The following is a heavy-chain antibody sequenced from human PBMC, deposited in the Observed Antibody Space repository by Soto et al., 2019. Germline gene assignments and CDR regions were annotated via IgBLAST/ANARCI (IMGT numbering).Heavy chain of an antibody. Sequence: ASVKVSCKAPRDTSTSYYINWVRQAPGQGLEWMGVINPHGGSTAYAQKFKGRVTLTRDTSASTVYMEVSSLTSEDTAMYYCARSSGGNFGIIIEGTNWFAPWGQGTLVTRLL. CDR1: RDTSTSYY. V-gene: IGHV1-46*01. CDR2: INPHGGST. D-gene: IGHD1-26*01. CDR3: ARSSGGNFGIIIEGTNWFAP. J-gene: IGHJ5*02.